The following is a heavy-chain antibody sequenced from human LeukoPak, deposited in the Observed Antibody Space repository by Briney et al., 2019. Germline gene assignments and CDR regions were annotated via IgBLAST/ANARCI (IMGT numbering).Heavy chain of an antibody. D-gene: IGHD3-16*01. CDR3: AARNRGIIDY. V-gene: IGHV4-38-2*02. CDR1: GHSIIDSYY. Sequence: SETLSLTCTVSGHSIIDSYYWGWIRQPPGKGLEWIGSIYHTGSTYYNPSLKSRVTISIDTSKNQFSLKLSSVTAADTAVYYCAARNRGIIDYWGQGTLVTVSS. J-gene: IGHJ4*02. CDR2: IYHTGST.